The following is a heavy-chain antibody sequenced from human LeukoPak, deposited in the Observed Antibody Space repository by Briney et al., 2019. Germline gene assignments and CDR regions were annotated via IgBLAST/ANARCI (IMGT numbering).Heavy chain of an antibody. Sequence: ASVKVSCKASGYTFTSYDINWVRQATGQGLEWMGRIIPILGIANYAQKFQGRVTITADKSTSTAYMELSSPRSEDTAVYYCARAAVAAAGPFDYWGQGTLVTVSS. CDR2: IIPILGIA. D-gene: IGHD6-13*01. CDR3: ARAAVAAAGPFDY. CDR1: GYTFTSYD. J-gene: IGHJ4*02. V-gene: IGHV1-69*04.